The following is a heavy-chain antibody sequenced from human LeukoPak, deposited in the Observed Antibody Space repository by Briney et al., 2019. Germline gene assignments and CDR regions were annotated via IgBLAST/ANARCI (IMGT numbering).Heavy chain of an antibody. CDR1: GFTFSGYW. Sequence: GGSLRLSCAASGFTFSGYWMSWVRQAPGKGLEWVTNIKQDGSEKYYVDSVKGRFTISRDNAKNSLYLQMNSLRAEDTAVYNCARIKAGTGAFDIWGQGTMVTVSS. J-gene: IGHJ3*02. V-gene: IGHV3-7*01. CDR3: ARIKAGTGAFDI. D-gene: IGHD1/OR15-1a*01. CDR2: IKQDGSEK.